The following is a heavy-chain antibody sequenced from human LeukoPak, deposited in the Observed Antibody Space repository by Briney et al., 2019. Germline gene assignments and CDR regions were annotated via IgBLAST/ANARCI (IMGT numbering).Heavy chain of an antibody. CDR3: ARDHRRGGTIDY. Sequence: PGGSLRLSCAASGFTFSSHRMSWVRQAPGKGLEWVANIKKDGSEKYYVDSVKGRFTISRDNAKTSLYLQMNSLRAEDTAVYYCARDHRRGGTIDYWGQGTLVTVSS. CDR2: IKKDGSEK. V-gene: IGHV3-7*01. J-gene: IGHJ4*02. CDR1: GFTFSSHR. D-gene: IGHD1-1*01.